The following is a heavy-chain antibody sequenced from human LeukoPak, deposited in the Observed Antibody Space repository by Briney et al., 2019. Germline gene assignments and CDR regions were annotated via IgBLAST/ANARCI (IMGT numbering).Heavy chain of an antibody. Sequence: PSETLSLTSAVYGWSFNDYYWNWIRQPPGKGQEWIGEINARGDTNYNPSLKSRVTISVDTSKKQFSLRLTSMIAADTALYYCARGQVPAARGYNWFDPWGQGTLVTVSS. V-gene: IGHV4-34*01. CDR1: GWSFNDYY. J-gene: IGHJ5*02. CDR2: INARGDT. CDR3: ARGQVPAARGYNWFDP. D-gene: IGHD2-2*01.